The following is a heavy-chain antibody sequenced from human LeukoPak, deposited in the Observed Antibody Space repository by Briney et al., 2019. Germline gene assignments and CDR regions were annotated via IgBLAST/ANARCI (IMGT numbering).Heavy chain of an antibody. Sequence: SETLSLTCTVSGGFISSSSYYWGWIRQPPGKGLEWIGSIFYSGSTYYNPSLKSRVTISVDTSKNQFSLRLSSVTAADTAVYYCARSGSGWYDNYNWFDPWGQGTLVTVSS. V-gene: IGHV4-39*01. CDR3: ARSGSGWYDNYNWFDP. CDR1: GGFISSSSYY. CDR2: IFYSGST. D-gene: IGHD6-19*01. J-gene: IGHJ5*02.